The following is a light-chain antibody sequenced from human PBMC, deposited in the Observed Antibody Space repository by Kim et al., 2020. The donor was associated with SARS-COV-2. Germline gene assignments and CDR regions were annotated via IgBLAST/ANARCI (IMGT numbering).Light chain of an antibody. CDR1: QSVSSSY. Sequence: PGERATLPCRASQSVSSSYLAWYQQKPGQAPRLLIYGASSRATGIPDRFSGSGSGTDFTLTISRLEPEDFAVYYCQQYGSSLSLTFGGGTKVDIK. J-gene: IGKJ4*01. V-gene: IGKV3-20*01. CDR2: GAS. CDR3: QQYGSSLSLT.